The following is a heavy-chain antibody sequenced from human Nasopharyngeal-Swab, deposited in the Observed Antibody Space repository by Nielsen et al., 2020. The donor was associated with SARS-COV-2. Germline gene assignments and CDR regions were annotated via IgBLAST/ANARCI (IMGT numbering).Heavy chain of an antibody. J-gene: IGHJ4*02. CDR2: ISGNIGTT. V-gene: IGHV1-18*01. Sequence: ASVKVSCKASGYTFTSYGISWVRQAPGQGLEWMGWISGNIGTTNYAQNLQGRVTMTTDTSTSTAYMELGNLRSDDTAVYYCARGSTLIDYWGQGTLVTVSS. CDR3: ARGSTLIDY. D-gene: IGHD1-26*01. CDR1: GYTFTSYG.